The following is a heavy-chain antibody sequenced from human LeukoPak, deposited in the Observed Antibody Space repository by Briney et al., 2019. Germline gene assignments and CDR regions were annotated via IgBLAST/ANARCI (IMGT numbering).Heavy chain of an antibody. D-gene: IGHD3-22*01. V-gene: IGHV4-59*01. CDR3: ARDLSGHYYDSSGYYDAFDI. CDR2: IYYSGST. J-gene: IGHJ3*02. CDR1: GGSISSYY. Sequence: PSETLSLTCTVSGGSISSYYWTWVRQPPGKGLEWIGYIYYSGSTNYNPSLKSGVTISVDTSNYQFSLKLSSVTAADTAVYYCARDLSGHYYDSSGYYDAFDIWGQGTMVTVSS.